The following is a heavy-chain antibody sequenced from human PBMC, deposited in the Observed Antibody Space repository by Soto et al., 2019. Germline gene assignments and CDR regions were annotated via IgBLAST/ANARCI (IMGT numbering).Heavy chain of an antibody. Sequence: QLQLQESGPGLVKPSETLSLTCTVSGGSISSSSYSWGWIRQPPGKGLEWIGSINYNGRTFYTPSLKSRVTLSVDTSKKQFSLKLSSVTAADTAVYYCARETLWFGEIIEADYWGQGTLVSVSS. D-gene: IGHD3-10*01. CDR3: ARETLWFGEIIEADY. V-gene: IGHV4-39*02. J-gene: IGHJ4*02. CDR1: GGSISSSSYS. CDR2: INYNGRT.